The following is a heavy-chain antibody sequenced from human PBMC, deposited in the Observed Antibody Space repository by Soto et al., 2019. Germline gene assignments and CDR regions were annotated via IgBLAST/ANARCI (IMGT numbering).Heavy chain of an antibody. CDR3: AKWGYGSGRTHDYYYYYMDV. CDR2: ISGSGGST. V-gene: IGHV3-23*01. J-gene: IGHJ6*03. CDR1: GFTFSSYA. Sequence: GGSLRLSCAASGFTFSSYAMSWVRQAPGKGLEWVSAISGSGGSTYYADSVKGRFTISRDNSKNTLYLQMNSLRAEDTAVYYWAKWGYGSGRTHDYYYYYMDVWAKGTTVTFS. D-gene: IGHD3-10*01.